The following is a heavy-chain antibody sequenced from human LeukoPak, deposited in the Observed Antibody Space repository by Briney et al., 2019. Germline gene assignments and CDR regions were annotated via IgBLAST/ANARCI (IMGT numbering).Heavy chain of an antibody. V-gene: IGHV4-39*07. D-gene: IGHD4-23*01. CDR3: ARVWYGGNKSPFDY. CDR2: IYYSGST. CDR1: GGSISSSSYY. Sequence: SETLSLTCTVSGGSISSSSYYWGWIRQPPGKGLEWIGSIYYSGSTYYNPSLKSRVTISVDTSKNQFSLKLSSATAADTAVYYCARVWYGGNKSPFDYWGQGTLVTVSS. J-gene: IGHJ4*02.